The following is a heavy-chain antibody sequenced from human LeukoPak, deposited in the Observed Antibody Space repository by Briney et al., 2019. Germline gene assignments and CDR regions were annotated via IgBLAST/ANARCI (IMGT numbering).Heavy chain of an antibody. V-gene: IGHV3-74*01. J-gene: IGHJ5*02. CDR2: INGDGSSR. Sequence: GGSLRLSCAASRFTFSSHWMHWVRQDPGKGLVWVSRINGDGSSRDYAESVKGRFTISRDNAKNTVHLQMNSLGAEDTAVYYCARDLMPGFDPWGQGTLVTVSS. CDR3: ARDLMPGFDP. CDR1: RFTFSSHW. D-gene: IGHD2-2*01.